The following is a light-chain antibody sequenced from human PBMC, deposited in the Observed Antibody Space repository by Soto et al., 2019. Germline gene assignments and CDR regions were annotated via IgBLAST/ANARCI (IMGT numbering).Light chain of an antibody. J-gene: IGLJ2*01. Sequence: QLVLTQSSSASASLGSSVKLTCTLSSGHITYSIAWHQQQPGKAPRYLMQVEGSGVYNRGSGVPDRFSGSSSGTDRYLTISDLQSEDEADYYCETWDSTTVVFGGGTKVTVL. CDR3: ETWDSTTVV. CDR1: SGHITYS. V-gene: IGLV4-60*03. CDR2: VEGSGVY.